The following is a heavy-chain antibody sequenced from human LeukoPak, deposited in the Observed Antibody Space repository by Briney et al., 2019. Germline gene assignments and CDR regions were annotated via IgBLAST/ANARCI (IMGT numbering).Heavy chain of an antibody. D-gene: IGHD1-26*01. J-gene: IGHJ4*02. CDR1: GGSISSGDYY. Sequence: SSHTLSLTCTVSGGSISSGDYYWSWIRQPPGKGLEWIGYIYYSGSTYYNPSLKSRVTISVDTSKNQFSLKLSSVTAADTAVYYCARATWELLHFDYWGQGTLVTVSS. CDR3: ARATWELLHFDY. CDR2: IYYSGST. V-gene: IGHV4-30-4*08.